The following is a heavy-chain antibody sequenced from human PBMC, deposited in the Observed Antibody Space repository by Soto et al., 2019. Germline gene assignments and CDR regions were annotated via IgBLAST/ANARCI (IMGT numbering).Heavy chain of an antibody. J-gene: IGHJ4*02. CDR2: TRHKVNSYTT. CDR1: GFTISDYY. D-gene: IGHD1-1*01. V-gene: IGHV3-72*01. CDR3: ARGGRTDWRYFDS. Sequence: EVQLVESGGGLVQPGGSLRLSCAAAGFTISDYYMDWVRQAPGMGLEWVARTRHKVNSYTTEYAASVKGRFSISRDDSKNSVYLQMNRLKTEDTAVYYCARGGRTDWRYFDSWGLGTLVTVSS.